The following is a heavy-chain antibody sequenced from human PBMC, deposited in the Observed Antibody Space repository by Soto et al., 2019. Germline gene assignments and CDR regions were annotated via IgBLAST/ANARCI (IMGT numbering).Heavy chain of an antibody. D-gene: IGHD3-10*01. V-gene: IGHV3-33*01. Sequence: QVQLVESGGGVVQPGRSLRLSCAASGFTFSSFGMHWVRQAPGKGLEWVAVIWYDGSNKYYADSVKGRFTISRDNSKNTLYLQVNSLRAEDTAVYYCARGDGHHSGQFDYWGQGTLVTVSS. CDR1: GFTFSSFG. J-gene: IGHJ4*02. CDR2: IWYDGSNK. CDR3: ARGDGHHSGQFDY.